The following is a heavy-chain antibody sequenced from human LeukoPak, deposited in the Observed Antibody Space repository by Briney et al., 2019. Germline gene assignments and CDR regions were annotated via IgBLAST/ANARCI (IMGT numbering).Heavy chain of an antibody. CDR1: GSSISSHY. V-gene: IGHV4-59*11. J-gene: IGHJ6*03. CDR3: VKHGPGGRGYLDV. CDR2: IFYSGST. D-gene: IGHD1-1*01. Sequence: SETLSLTCTVSGSSISSHYWSWFRLSPAKGRDWIGYIFYSGSTDYSPSLTSRVTISIDTSKRYLSLNLSSVPAAHPAVYYCVKHGPGGRGYLDVWGVGTTVTVSS.